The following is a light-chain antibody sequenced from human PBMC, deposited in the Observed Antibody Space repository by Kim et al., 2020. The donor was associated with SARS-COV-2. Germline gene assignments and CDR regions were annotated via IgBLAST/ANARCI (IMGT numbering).Light chain of an antibody. CDR3: QSYDSSNWV. CDR1: SGSIPSNY. J-gene: IGLJ3*02. CDR2: EDN. V-gene: IGLV6-57*02. Sequence: GKTVTITCTGSSGSIPSNYVQWYQQRPGSAPTTVIYEDNQRPSGVPDRFSGSIDSSSNSASLTISGLKTEDEADYYCQSYDSSNWVFGGGTKLTVL.